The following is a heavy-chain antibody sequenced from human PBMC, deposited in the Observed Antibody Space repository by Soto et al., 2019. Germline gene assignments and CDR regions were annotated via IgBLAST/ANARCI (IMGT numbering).Heavy chain of an antibody. J-gene: IGHJ5*02. CDR3: AREGGFVLVPAARWFDP. V-gene: IGHV3-30-3*01. CDR1: GFTFSSYA. CDR2: ISYDGSNK. Sequence: QVQLVESGGGVVQPGRSLRLSCAASGFTFSSYAMHWVRQAPGKGLEWVADISYDGSNKYYADSVKGRFTISRDNSKNTLYLQMNSLRAEDTAVYYCAREGGFVLVPAARWFDPWGQGTLVTVSS. D-gene: IGHD2-2*01.